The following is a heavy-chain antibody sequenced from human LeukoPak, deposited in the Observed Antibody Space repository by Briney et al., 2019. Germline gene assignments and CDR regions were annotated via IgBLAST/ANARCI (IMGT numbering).Heavy chain of an antibody. CDR1: GFTFNTYA. J-gene: IGHJ4*02. D-gene: IGHD4-23*01. V-gene: IGHV3-48*01. Sequence: PGGSLSLSCAASGFTFNTYALSWVRQAPGRGLEWVSYISSSSSTIYYADSVKGRFTISRDNAKNSLYLQMNSLRAEDTAVYYCARGATVVTPDFDYWGQGTLVTVSS. CDR2: ISSSSSTI. CDR3: ARGATVVTPDFDY.